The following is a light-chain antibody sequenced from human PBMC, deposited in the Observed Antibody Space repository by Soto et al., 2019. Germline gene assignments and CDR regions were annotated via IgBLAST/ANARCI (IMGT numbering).Light chain of an antibody. CDR2: GAS. CDR3: QHFGSSSWT. V-gene: IGKV3-20*01. Sequence: EIVLTQSPGTLSLSPGERATLSCRASQSVSSSYLAWYQQKPGQAPRLLIYGASSRATGIPDRFSGSGSGTDFTLNISRLEPEDFAVYYCQHFGSSSWTFGQGTKVEIK. J-gene: IGKJ1*01. CDR1: QSVSSSY.